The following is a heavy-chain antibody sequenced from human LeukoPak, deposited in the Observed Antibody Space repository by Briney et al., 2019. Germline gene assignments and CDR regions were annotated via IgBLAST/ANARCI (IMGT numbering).Heavy chain of an antibody. Sequence: PGGSLRLSCAASGFTFSSYAMHWVRQAPGKGLEWVAVVSYDGSNKYYADSVKGRFTISRDNSKNTLYLQMNSLRAEDTAVYYCARGSGDIVVVPAASDYWGQGTLVTVSS. D-gene: IGHD2-2*01. J-gene: IGHJ4*02. CDR1: GFTFSSYA. CDR3: ARGSGDIVVVPAASDY. CDR2: VSYDGSNK. V-gene: IGHV3-30-3*01.